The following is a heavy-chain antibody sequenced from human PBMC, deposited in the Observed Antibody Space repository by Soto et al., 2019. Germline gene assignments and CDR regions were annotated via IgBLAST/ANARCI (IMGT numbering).Heavy chain of an antibody. CDR3: ARGHYAGSGFEWFDP. CDR1: GGSIRSGGYY. D-gene: IGHD3-22*01. Sequence: SETLSLTCTVSGGSIRSGGYYWSWFRQHPGKGLEWIGYIYYSGSTYYNPSLKSRVTISVDSSKNQFSLKLNSVTAADTAVYYCARGHYAGSGFEWFDPWGPGTLVTVSS. V-gene: IGHV4-31*03. CDR2: IYYSGST. J-gene: IGHJ5*02.